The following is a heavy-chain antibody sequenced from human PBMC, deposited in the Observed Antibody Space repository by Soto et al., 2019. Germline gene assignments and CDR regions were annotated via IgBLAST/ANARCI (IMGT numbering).Heavy chain of an antibody. CDR3: AASEDMPGIAVAGYFDY. Sequence: GASVKVSCKASGFTFTSSAMQWVRQARGQRLEWIGWIVVGSGNTNYAQKFQERVTITRDMSTSTAYMELSSPRSEDTAVYYCAASEDMPGIAVAGYFDYWGQGTLVTVSS. V-gene: IGHV1-58*02. J-gene: IGHJ4*02. D-gene: IGHD6-19*01. CDR2: IVVGSGNT. CDR1: GFTFTSSA.